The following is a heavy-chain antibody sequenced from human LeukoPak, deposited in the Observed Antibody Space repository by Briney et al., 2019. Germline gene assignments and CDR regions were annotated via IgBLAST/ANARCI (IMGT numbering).Heavy chain of an antibody. V-gene: IGHV4-4*07. CDR3: ARHGPYSSSWYGTHWFDP. J-gene: IGHJ5*02. CDR2: IYTSGST. CDR1: GGSISSYY. Sequence: SETLSLTCTVSGGSISSYYWSWIRQPAGKGLEWIGRIYTSGSTNYNPSLKSRVTMSVDTSKNQFSLKLSSVTAADTAVYYCARHGPYSSSWYGTHWFDPWGQGTLATVSS. D-gene: IGHD6-13*01.